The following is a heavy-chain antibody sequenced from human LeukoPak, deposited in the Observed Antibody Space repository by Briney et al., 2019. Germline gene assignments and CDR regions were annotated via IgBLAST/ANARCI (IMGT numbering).Heavy chain of an antibody. D-gene: IGHD2-2*01. CDR2: IYHSGST. V-gene: IGHV4-38-2*02. CDR3: ARDKSARVVPAARPRPNYFDY. J-gene: IGHJ4*02. CDR1: GYSISSGYY. Sequence: SETLSLTCTVSGYSISSGYYWGWFRQPPGKGLEWIGSIYHSGSTYYNPSPKSRGAISLDKSKNKFSLKLSSVTAADTAVYYCARDKSARVVPAARPRPNYFDYWGQGTLVTVSS.